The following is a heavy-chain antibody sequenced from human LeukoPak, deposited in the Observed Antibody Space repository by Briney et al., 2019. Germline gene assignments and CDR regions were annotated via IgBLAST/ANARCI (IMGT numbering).Heavy chain of an antibody. D-gene: IGHD2-15*01. CDR2: ITTVGST. J-gene: IGHJ4*02. V-gene: IGHV3-23*01. Sequence: PGGSLRLSCAASGITFSNYAMSWVRQAPGKGLEWVSTITTVGSTYYAGSVKGRFTISRDNSRNTLFLQVDSLRAEDTAIYYCANLVLGSLRLPWGQGTLVTVSS. CDR3: ANLVLGSLRLP. CDR1: GITFSNYA.